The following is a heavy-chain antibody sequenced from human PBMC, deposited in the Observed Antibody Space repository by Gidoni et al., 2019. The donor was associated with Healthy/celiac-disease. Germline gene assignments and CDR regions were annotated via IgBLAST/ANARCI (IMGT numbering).Heavy chain of an antibody. V-gene: IGHV1-69*01. D-gene: IGHD3-22*01. Sequence: GTFSSYAISWVRQAPGQGLEWMGGIIPIFGTANYAQKFQGRVTITADESTSTAYMELSSLRSEDTAVYYCARSDSSGSFDYWGQGTLVTVSS. J-gene: IGHJ4*02. CDR2: IIPIFGTA. CDR3: ARSDSSGSFDY. CDR1: GTFSSYA.